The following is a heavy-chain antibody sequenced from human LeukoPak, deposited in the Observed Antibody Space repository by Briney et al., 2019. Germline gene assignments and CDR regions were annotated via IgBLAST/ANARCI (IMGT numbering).Heavy chain of an antibody. CDR3: AKYSFCSSSSCYRNDVFDV. Sequence: GGSLRLSCAASGFTFSSYALSWVRQAPGKGLEWVSSIRGSGDSTDYADSVKGRFTISRDNSKNTLHLQMNSLRAEDTAIYYCAKYSFCSSSSCYRNDVFDVWGQGTMVTVSS. J-gene: IGHJ3*01. CDR1: GFTFSSYA. D-gene: IGHD2-15*01. V-gene: IGHV3-23*01. CDR2: IRGSGDST.